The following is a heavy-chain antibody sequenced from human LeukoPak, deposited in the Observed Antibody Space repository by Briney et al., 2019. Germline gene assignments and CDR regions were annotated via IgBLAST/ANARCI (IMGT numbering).Heavy chain of an antibody. CDR3: ARHEGVLWFGEPKREGFDY. J-gene: IGHJ4*02. D-gene: IGHD3-10*01. V-gene: IGHV4-34*01. Sequence: SETLSLTCAVYGGSFSGYYWSWIRQPPGKGLEWIGEINHSGSTNYNPSLKSRVTISVDTSKNQFSLKLSSVTAADTAVYYCARHEGVLWFGEPKREGFDYWGQRTLVTVSS. CDR1: GGSFSGYY. CDR2: INHSGST.